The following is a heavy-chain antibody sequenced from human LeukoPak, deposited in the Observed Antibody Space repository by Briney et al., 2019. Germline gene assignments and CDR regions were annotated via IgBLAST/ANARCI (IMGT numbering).Heavy chain of an antibody. J-gene: IGHJ5*02. D-gene: IGHD2-2*01. CDR2: TYYRSTWYN. CDR1: GDSVSSNSVT. V-gene: IGHV6-1*01. CDR3: ARRLTQYDCFDP. Sequence: SQTLSLTCAISGDSVSSNSVTWNWIRQSPSRGLEWLGRTYYRSTWYNDYAVSVRGRITVNPDTSKNQFSLHLNSVTSEDTAVYYCARRLTQYDCFDPWGQGILVTVSS.